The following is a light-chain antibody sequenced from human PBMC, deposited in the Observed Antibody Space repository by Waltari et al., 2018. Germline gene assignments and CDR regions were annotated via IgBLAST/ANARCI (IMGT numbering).Light chain of an antibody. V-gene: IGKV3-11*01. CDR1: QTVITY. J-gene: IGKJ1*01. CDR2: DAS. CDR3: QQRYYWPPWT. Sequence: EIVLTQSPATLSLSPGERATLSCRASQTVITYLAWYQQKPGQAPRLLISDASNRVPGIPPLFSGRESETDCSLSISGREPKDFAVYYSQQRYYWPPWTIVQGTKVELK.